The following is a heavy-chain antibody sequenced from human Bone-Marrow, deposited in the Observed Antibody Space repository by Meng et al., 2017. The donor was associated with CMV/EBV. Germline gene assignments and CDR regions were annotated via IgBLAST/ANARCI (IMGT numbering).Heavy chain of an antibody. J-gene: IGHJ4*01. CDR2: IIPILGIA. D-gene: IGHD6-19*01. Sequence: SVKVSCKASGGTFSSYTISWVRQAPGQGLEWMGRIIPILGIANYAQKFQGRVTITADKSTSTAYMELSSLRSEDTGVYYCARGPRRQGWLVGVDFDYWGHRPLVTVSS. CDR3: ARGPRRQGWLVGVDFDY. CDR1: GGTFSSYT. V-gene: IGHV1-69*02.